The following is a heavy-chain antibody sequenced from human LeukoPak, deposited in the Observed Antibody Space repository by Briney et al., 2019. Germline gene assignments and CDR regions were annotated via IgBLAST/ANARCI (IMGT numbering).Heavy chain of an antibody. V-gene: IGHV1-2*02. J-gene: IGHJ3*02. CDR2: IDPNSGGT. CDR3: AKAGAALRDAFDI. D-gene: IGHD6-13*01. Sequence: ASVKVSCKTSGYTFTGYYMHWVRQAPGQGLEWMVWIDPNSGGTNYAQKFQGRVTMTRDTSISTAYMELSRLRSDDTAVYYCAKAGAALRDAFDIWGQGTMVTVSS. CDR1: GYTFTGYY.